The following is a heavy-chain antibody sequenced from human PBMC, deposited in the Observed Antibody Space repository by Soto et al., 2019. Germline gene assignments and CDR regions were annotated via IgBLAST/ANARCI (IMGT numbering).Heavy chain of an antibody. D-gene: IGHD5-12*01. CDR3: ARALGYSGYAGMDV. CDR1: GYTFTSYG. CDR2: ISPDNGNT. J-gene: IGHJ6*02. Sequence: ASVKVSCKASGYTFTSYGINWVRQATGQGLEWMGWISPDNGNTNYAQKLQGRVTMTTDTSTSTAYMELRSLRSDDTAAYYCARALGYSGYAGMDVWGQGTTVTVSS. V-gene: IGHV1-18*01.